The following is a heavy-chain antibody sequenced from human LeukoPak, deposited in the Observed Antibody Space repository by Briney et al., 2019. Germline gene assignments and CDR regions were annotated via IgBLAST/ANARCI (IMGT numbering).Heavy chain of an antibody. CDR3: ARSLGPTKPFDF. J-gene: IGHJ4*02. CDR1: GFVFNSYE. D-gene: IGHD5-24*01. Sequence: GGSLRLSCVASGFVFNSYEMSWVRQAPGKGLEWLSYITGRGDTIYYADCVRGRFTISRDNAKLSLFLQMNTLRAEDTALYYCARSLGPTKPFDFWGKGTPVTVSS. V-gene: IGHV3-48*03. CDR2: ITGRGDTI.